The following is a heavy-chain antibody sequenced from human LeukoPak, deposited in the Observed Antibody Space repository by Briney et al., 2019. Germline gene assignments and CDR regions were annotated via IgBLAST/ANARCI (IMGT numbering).Heavy chain of an antibody. CDR2: ISAYNGNT. CDR1: GYTFTSYG. V-gene: IGHV1-18*01. Sequence: ASVKVSCKASGYTFTSYGISWVRQAPGQGLEWMGWISAYNGNTNYAQKLQGRVTMTTDTSTSTAYMELRSLRSDDTAVYYCARDLGGYYDSSGYYPYLGQGTLVTVSS. D-gene: IGHD3-22*01. CDR3: ARDLGGYYDSSGYYPY. J-gene: IGHJ4*02.